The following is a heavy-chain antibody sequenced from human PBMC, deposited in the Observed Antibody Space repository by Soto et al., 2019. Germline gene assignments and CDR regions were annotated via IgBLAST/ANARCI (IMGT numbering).Heavy chain of an antibody. J-gene: IGHJ4*02. V-gene: IGHV3-21*01. CDR1: GFTFSSYS. D-gene: IGHD3-16*02. CDR3: ARDGGHMITFGGVIVIPPDY. Sequence: EVQLVESGGGLVKPGGSLRLSCEASGFTFSSYSMNWVRQAPGKWLEWVSSISSSSSYIYYAESVKGQFTISRDNAKNSLYLQMNSLRAEDTAVYYCARDGGHMITFGGVIVIPPDYWGQGTLVTVSS. CDR2: ISSSSSYI.